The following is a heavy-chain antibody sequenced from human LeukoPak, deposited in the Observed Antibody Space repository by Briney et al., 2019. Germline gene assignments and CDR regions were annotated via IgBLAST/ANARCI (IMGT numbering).Heavy chain of an antibody. CDR1: GYSISSGYY. Sequence: PSETLSLTCTVSGYSISSGYYWSWIRQPAGKGLEWIGRIYTSGSTNYNPSLKSRVTMSVDTSKNQFSLKLSSVTAADTAVYYCARDRVFCSGGSCYSLSAFDIWGQGTMVTVSS. CDR3: ARDRVFCSGGSCYSLSAFDI. CDR2: IYTSGST. V-gene: IGHV4-4*07. D-gene: IGHD2-15*01. J-gene: IGHJ3*02.